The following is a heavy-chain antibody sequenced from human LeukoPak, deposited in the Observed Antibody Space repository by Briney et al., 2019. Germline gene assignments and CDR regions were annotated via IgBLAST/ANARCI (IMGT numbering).Heavy chain of an antibody. V-gene: IGHV4-34*01. Sequence: PSETLSLTCAVYGGSFSGYYWSWIRQPPGKGLEWIGEINHSGSTNYNPSLKSRVTISVDTSKNQFSLKLSSVTAADTAVYYYARAYPLGIVDYWGQGTLVTVSS. CDR2: INHSGST. D-gene: IGHD7-27*01. J-gene: IGHJ4*02. CDR3: ARAYPLGIVDY. CDR1: GGSFSGYY.